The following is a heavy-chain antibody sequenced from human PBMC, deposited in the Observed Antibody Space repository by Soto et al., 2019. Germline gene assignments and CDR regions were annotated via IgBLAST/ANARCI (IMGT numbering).Heavy chain of an antibody. CDR3: ARDGSGRYSGDY. J-gene: IGHJ4*02. CDR2: IWYDGSNK. D-gene: IGHD6-13*01. V-gene: IGHV3-33*01. Sequence: QVQLVESGGGVVQPGRSLRLSCAASGFTFSSYGMHWVRQAPGKGLEWVAVIWYDGSNKYYADSVKGRFTISRDNSKNTLYLQMNSLRAEDTAVYYCARDGSGRYSGDYWGQGTLVTVSS. CDR1: GFTFSSYG.